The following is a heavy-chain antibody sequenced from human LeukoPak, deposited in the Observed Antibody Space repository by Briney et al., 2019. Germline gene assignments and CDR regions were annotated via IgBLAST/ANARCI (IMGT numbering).Heavy chain of an antibody. Sequence: SGGSLRLSCAASGFTVSSNYMNWVRQAPGKGLEWVSVIYSGGSTYYADSVKGRFTTSRDNSKNTLYLQMNSLRADDTAVHYCARIMLSWREFDCWGQGTLVTVSS. CDR2: IYSGGST. CDR1: GFTVSSNY. J-gene: IGHJ4*02. V-gene: IGHV3-53*01. CDR3: ARIMLSWREFDC. D-gene: IGHD1-26*01.